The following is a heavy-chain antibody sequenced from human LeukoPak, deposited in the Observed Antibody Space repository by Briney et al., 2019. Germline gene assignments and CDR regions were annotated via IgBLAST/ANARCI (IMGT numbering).Heavy chain of an antibody. CDR2: INPNSGVA. D-gene: IGHD3-9*01. V-gene: IGHV1-2*02. CDR3: ARGDILTGYYQPPYYYYYGMDV. CDR1: GDTFTGYY. Sequence: ASVKVSCKASGDTFTGYYMHCVRQAPGQGLEWIGWINPNSGVANYAQKFQGRVTMTRDKSISTAYMELSRLRSDDPAVYYCARGDILTGYYQPPYYYYYGMDVWGQGTTVTVSS. J-gene: IGHJ6*02.